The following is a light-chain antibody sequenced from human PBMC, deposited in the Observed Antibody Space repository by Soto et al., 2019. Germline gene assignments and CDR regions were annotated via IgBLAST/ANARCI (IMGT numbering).Light chain of an antibody. CDR1: QSFSSN. CDR2: GAS. CDR3: QQRSNWQIT. J-gene: IGKJ5*01. Sequence: EMVMTQSPATLSVSPGERATLSCRASQSFSSNLAWYQQKPCHAPRLLIYGASTRATGIPARFSGSGSGTDFTLTISSLEPDDFAVYYCQQRSNWQITFGQGTRLEIK. V-gene: IGKV3D-11*02.